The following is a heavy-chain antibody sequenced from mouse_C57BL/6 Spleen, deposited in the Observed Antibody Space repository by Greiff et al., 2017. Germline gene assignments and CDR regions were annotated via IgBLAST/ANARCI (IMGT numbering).Heavy chain of an antibody. CDR1: GYTFTSYG. V-gene: IGHV1-81*01. CDR3: ARSDGYYDAMDY. D-gene: IGHD2-3*01. J-gene: IGHJ4*01. Sequence: VKVVESGAELARPGASVKLSCKASGYTFTSYGISWVKQRTGQGLEWIGEIYPRSGNTYYNEKFKGKATLTADKSSSTAYMELRSLTSEDSAVYFCARSDGYYDAMDYWGQGTSVTVSS. CDR2: IYPRSGNT.